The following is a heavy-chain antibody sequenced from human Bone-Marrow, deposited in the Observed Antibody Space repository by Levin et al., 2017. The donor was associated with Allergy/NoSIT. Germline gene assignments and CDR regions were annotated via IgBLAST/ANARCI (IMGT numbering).Heavy chain of an antibody. V-gene: IGHV3-23*01. J-gene: IGHJ3*02. CDR2: ISGSGGST. Sequence: PGGSLRLSCAASAFTFSGYAMSWVRQAPGKGLEWVSGISGSGGSTVYADSVKGRFTISRDNSKNTLSLQMNSLRAEDTAVYYCAKDSYSGSGSYSWGTFDIWGQGTMVTVSS. D-gene: IGHD3-10*01. CDR3: AKDSYSGSGSYSWGTFDI. CDR1: AFTFSGYA.